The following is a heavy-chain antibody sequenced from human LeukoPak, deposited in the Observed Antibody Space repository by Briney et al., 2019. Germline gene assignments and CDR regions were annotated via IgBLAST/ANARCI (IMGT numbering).Heavy chain of an antibody. CDR3: ARGGASELYYFDY. Sequence: LGGSLRLSCAASGFTVSNKYMSWVRQAPGKGLECVSVIYDGGNTYYADSVKGRFTISRDNSKNTLYLQVNSLRAEDTAVYYCARGGASELYYFDYWGQGTLVTVSS. J-gene: IGHJ4*02. CDR2: IYDGGNT. D-gene: IGHD2-15*01. CDR1: GFTVSNKY. V-gene: IGHV3-53*01.